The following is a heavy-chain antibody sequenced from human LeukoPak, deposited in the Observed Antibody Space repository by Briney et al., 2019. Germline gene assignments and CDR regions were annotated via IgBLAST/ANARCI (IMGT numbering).Heavy chain of an antibody. CDR2: ITASSTAI. J-gene: IGHJ4*02. Sequence: GGSLRLSCAASGFTFNTYTMNWVRQAPGKGLEWVSSITASSTAIYSADSVKGRFTISRDNAKNFLYLQMNNLRAEDTAMYYCARDRGTWNDDGFDYWGQGTLVTVSS. V-gene: IGHV3-21*04. CDR1: GFTFNTYT. D-gene: IGHD1-1*01. CDR3: ARDRGTWNDDGFDY.